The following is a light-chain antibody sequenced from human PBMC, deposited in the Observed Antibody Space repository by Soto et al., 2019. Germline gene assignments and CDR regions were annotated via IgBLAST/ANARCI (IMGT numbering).Light chain of an antibody. CDR3: QQYGTSTT. CDR2: GAS. Sequence: EIVLTQSPGTPSLSPGERATLSCWASQSVSSSFLAWYQQKPGQAPRLLIYGASSRATGIPDRFSGSGSGTDFTLTISRLEPEDFAVYYCQQYGTSTTFGQGTKVDI. J-gene: IGKJ1*01. V-gene: IGKV3-20*01. CDR1: QSVSSSF.